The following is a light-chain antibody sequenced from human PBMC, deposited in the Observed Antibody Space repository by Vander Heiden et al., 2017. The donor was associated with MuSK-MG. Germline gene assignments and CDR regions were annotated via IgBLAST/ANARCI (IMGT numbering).Light chain of an antibody. CDR1: QSVSSY. J-gene: IGKJ3*01. V-gene: IGKV3-11*01. CDR2: DAS. Sequence: VLTQSPATLTWSPRERAPLSCRASQSVSSYLAWYQQKPGQAPRLLIDDASNRATGIPARCSGSGSGTDFTLTSSSLEPEDVAVYYCQQRSNWRFTFGPGTKVDIK. CDR3: QQRSNWRFT.